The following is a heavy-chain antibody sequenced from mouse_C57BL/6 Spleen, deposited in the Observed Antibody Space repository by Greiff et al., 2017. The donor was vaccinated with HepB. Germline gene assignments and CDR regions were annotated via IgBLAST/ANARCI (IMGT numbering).Heavy chain of an antibody. J-gene: IGHJ2*01. CDR3: ARAGPGDSSGYYFDY. Sequence: VQLQQPGAELVKPGASVKLSCKASGYTFTSYWMQWVKQRPGQGLEWIGEIDPSDSYTNYNQKFKGKATLTVDTSSSTAYMQLSSLTSEDSAVYYCARAGPGDSSGYYFDYWGQGTTLTVSS. CDR2: IDPSDSYT. V-gene: IGHV1-50*01. CDR1: GYTFTSYW. D-gene: IGHD3-2*02.